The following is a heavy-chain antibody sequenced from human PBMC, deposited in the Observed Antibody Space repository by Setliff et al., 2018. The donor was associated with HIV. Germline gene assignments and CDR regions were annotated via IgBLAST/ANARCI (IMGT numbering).Heavy chain of an antibody. J-gene: IGHJ4*02. CDR3: AHKSLEVAVTHFDY. CDR2: IYWDDDK. V-gene: IGHV2-5*02. CDR1: GFSLSTSGVG. Sequence: ESGPTLVNPTQTLTLTCTFSGFSLSTSGVGVGWIRQPPGKALEWLALIYWDDDKRYSPSLKNRLTITKDTSINQVVLTMTNTGPMDTGTYYCAHKSLEVAVTHFDYWGQGALVTVSS. D-gene: IGHD2-15*01.